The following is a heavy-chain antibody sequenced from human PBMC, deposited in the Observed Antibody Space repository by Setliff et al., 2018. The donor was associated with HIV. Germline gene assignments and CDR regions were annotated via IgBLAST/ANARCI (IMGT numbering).Heavy chain of an antibody. J-gene: IGHJ6*04. CDR1: GGSIDSYY. Sequence: PSETLSLTCTVAGGSIDSYYCTWIRHSQGKGLEWIGYMHSSGRTNFNASLQSRVTMSVDTSKNQCSLKLSSVTAADTAVYYGARFCAYGSCPDVWGKGTTVTVSS. V-gene: IGHV4-59*08. D-gene: IGHD2-15*01. CDR2: MHSSGRT. CDR3: ARFCAYGSCPDV.